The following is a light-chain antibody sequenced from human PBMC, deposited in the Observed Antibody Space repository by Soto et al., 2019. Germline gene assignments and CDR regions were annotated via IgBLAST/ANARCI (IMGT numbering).Light chain of an antibody. Sequence: EIVLTQSPGTLSLSPGERATLSCRASQSVSSSDFAWYQQKPGQAPRLLIYGASSRATGTPDRFSGSGSGTDFTLTISSLEPEDFAVYYCQQRGRSSWTFGQGTKVEIK. CDR2: GAS. J-gene: IGKJ1*01. V-gene: IGKV3-20*01. CDR3: QQRGRSSWT. CDR1: QSVSSSD.